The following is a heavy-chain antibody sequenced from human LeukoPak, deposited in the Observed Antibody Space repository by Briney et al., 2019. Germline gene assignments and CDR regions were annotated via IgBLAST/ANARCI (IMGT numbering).Heavy chain of an antibody. CDR1: GFTFSSYA. CDR3: ARGGAAAEYDAFDI. J-gene: IGHJ3*02. CDR2: ISYDGSNK. Sequence: PGRALRLSCAASGFTFSSYAMHWVRQAPGKGLEWVAVISYDGSNKYYADSVKGRFTISRDNSKNTLYLQMNSLRAEDTAVYYCARGGAAAEYDAFDIWGQGTMVTVSS. V-gene: IGHV3-30-3*01. D-gene: IGHD6-13*01.